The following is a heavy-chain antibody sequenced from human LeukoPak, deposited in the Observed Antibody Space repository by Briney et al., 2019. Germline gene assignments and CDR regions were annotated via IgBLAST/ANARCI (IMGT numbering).Heavy chain of an antibody. CDR3: AGDPRLGELSFRDY. V-gene: IGHV1-18*01. J-gene: IGHJ4*02. D-gene: IGHD3-16*02. CDR1: GYPFNSYT. Sequence: ASVKVSCKASGYPFNSYTISWVRQAPGQGLEWMGWISAYNGNTKYAQSLQDRVTMTTDTSTSTAYMELRSLISDDTAVYYCAGDPRLGELSFRDYWGQGTLVTVSS. CDR2: ISAYNGNT.